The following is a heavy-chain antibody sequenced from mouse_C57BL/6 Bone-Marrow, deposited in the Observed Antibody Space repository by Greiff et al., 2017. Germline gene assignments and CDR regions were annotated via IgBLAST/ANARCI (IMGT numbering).Heavy chain of an antibody. CDR3: TRNGRSTMITTRWYFDV. J-gene: IGHJ1*03. CDR2: IDPEPGGT. V-gene: IGHV1-15*01. D-gene: IGHD2-4*01. Sequence: VQLVESGAELVRPGASVTLSCKASGYTFTDYEMHWVKQTPVHGLEWIGAIDPEPGGTASNQKFKGKAILTADKSSSPAYMELRSLTSEDSAVYYCTRNGRSTMITTRWYFDVWGTGTTVTGSS. CDR1: GYTFTDYE.